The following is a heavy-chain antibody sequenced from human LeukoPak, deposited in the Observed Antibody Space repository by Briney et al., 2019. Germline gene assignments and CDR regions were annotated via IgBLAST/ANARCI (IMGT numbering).Heavy chain of an antibody. V-gene: IGHV3-30-3*01. D-gene: IGHD3-3*01. J-gene: IGHJ4*02. CDR3: ASRIRFSFDY. CDR2: ISYDGSNK. CDR1: GFTFSSYS. Sequence: PGGSLRLSCVASGFTFSSYSMHWVRQAPGKGLEWVAVISYDGSNKYYADSVKGRFTISRDNSKNTLYLQMNSLRAEDTAVYYCASRIRFSFDYWGQGTLVTVSS.